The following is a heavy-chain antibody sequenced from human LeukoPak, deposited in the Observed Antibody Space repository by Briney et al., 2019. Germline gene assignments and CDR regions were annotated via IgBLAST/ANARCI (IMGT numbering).Heavy chain of an antibody. J-gene: IGHJ4*02. V-gene: IGHV3-23*01. CDR2: ISGSGGST. CDR3: AKDLSGYCSGGSCFY. D-gene: IGHD2-15*01. CDR1: GFTFSNYE. Sequence: GGSLRLSCAASGFTFSNYEMNWVRQAPGKGLEWVSAISGSGGSTYYADSVKGRFTISRDNSKNTLYLQMNSLRAEDTAVYYCAKDLSGYCSGGSCFYWGQGTLVTVSS.